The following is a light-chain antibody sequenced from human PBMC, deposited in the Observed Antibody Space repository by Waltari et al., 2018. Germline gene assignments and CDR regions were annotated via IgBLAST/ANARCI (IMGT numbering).Light chain of an antibody. Sequence: QSALTQPASVSGSPGQSITLSCTGSSSDVGGYKYFSWYQQYPGKVPKLMIYEVSNRPSGVSNRFSASKSGNTASLTIYGLQAEDEADYYCSSYTSTSTPYVFGTGTKVTVL. CDR3: SSYTSTSTPYV. CDR1: SSDVGGYKY. J-gene: IGLJ1*01. V-gene: IGLV2-14*01. CDR2: EVS.